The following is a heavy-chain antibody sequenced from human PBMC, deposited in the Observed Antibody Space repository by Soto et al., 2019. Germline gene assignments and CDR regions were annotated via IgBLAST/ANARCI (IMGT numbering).Heavy chain of an antibody. Sequence: SETLSLTCTVSGDSISNYYWNWIRQRAGKGLEWIGRIYTSGKTDYNPSLKSRVSMSVDTSKKQFSLRLSSVTAADTAVYYCATGHYYDNWFDHWGQGILVTVSS. CDR2: IYTSGKT. CDR3: ATGHYYDNWFDH. CDR1: GDSISNYY. D-gene: IGHD3-3*01. J-gene: IGHJ5*02. V-gene: IGHV4-4*07.